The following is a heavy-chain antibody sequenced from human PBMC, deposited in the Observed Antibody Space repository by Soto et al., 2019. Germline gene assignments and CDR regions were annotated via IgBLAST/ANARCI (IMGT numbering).Heavy chain of an antibody. Sequence: EVQLVESGGGLVQPGGSLRLSCAASGFTFSSYAMHWVRQAPGKGLEYVSAISSNGGSTYYANSVKGRFTISRDNSKNTLYLQMGSLRAEDMAVYYCARVIAQEAYNWFDPWGQGTLVTVSS. CDR3: ARVIAQEAYNWFDP. CDR1: GFTFSSYA. CDR2: ISSNGGST. V-gene: IGHV3-64*01. D-gene: IGHD3-22*01. J-gene: IGHJ5*02.